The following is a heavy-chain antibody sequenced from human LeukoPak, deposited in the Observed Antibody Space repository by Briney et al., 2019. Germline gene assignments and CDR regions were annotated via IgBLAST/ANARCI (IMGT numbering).Heavy chain of an antibody. Sequence: WETLSLTCTVSDGSISNYYWSWIRQPAGKGLEWIGRIYTSGSTNYNPSLKSRVTMSVDTSKNQFSLKLSSVTAADTAVYYCARFSYDSSGYYGFDYWGQGTLVTVSS. D-gene: IGHD3-22*01. CDR3: ARFSYDSSGYYGFDY. J-gene: IGHJ4*02. CDR1: DGSISNYY. CDR2: IYTSGST. V-gene: IGHV4-4*07.